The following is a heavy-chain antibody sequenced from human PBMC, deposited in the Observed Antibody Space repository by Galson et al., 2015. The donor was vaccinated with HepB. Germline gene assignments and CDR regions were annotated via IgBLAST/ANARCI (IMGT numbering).Heavy chain of an antibody. Sequence: SLRLSCAASESIVSSNFMTWVRQAPGKGLEWVSLIYSGGSTYYTASVKGRFTISRLKSKLFLQMNNLRVEDTAVYYCARGEISTSRGAFDVWGQGTMVTVSP. D-gene: IGHD2-2*01. J-gene: IGHJ3*01. V-gene: IGHV3-53*04. CDR1: ESIVSSNF. CDR3: ARGEISTSRGAFDV. CDR2: IYSGGST.